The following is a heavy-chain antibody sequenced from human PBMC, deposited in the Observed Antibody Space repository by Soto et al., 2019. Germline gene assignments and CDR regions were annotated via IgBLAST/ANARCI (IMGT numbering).Heavy chain of an antibody. CDR3: TRAAWFPYLSFY. CDR1: GFTFSRFE. D-gene: IGHD3-10*01. Sequence: GSLRLSCAASGFTFSRFELHWVRQAPGKGLEWISYISSSGSTAYYASSVEGRFTISRDNANNSVYLQMDSLRAEDTALYYCTRAAWFPYLSFYWGQGALVTVSS. J-gene: IGHJ4*02. V-gene: IGHV3-48*03. CDR2: ISSSGSTA.